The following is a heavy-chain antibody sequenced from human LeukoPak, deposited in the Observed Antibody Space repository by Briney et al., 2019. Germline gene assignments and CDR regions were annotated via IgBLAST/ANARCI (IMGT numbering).Heavy chain of an antibody. J-gene: IGHJ4*02. CDR1: GYTFTSYY. CDR2: INPSGGST. V-gene: IGHV1-46*01. CDR3: ARSQGGAFSYGTDY. D-gene: IGHD5-18*01. Sequence: ASVKVSCKASGYTFTSYYMQWVRQAPGQGLEWMGIINPSGGSTSYAQKFQGKVSMTRDTSTTTVYMELSSLKSGDTAVYYCARSQGGAFSYGTDYWGQGTLVTVSS.